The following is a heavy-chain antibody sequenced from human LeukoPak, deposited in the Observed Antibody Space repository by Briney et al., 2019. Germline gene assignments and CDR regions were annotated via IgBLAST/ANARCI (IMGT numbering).Heavy chain of an antibody. V-gene: IGHV1-58*01. D-gene: IGHD6-13*01. CDR2: IVVGSGNT. CDR3: AADAPAGMAHYYYYGMDV. Sequence: SVKVSCKASGFTFTSSAVQWVRQARGQRLEWIGWIVVGSGNTNYAQKFQERVTITRDMSTSTAYMELSSLRSEDTAVYYCAADAPAGMAHYYYYGMDVWGQGTTVTVSS. J-gene: IGHJ6*02. CDR1: GFTFTSSA.